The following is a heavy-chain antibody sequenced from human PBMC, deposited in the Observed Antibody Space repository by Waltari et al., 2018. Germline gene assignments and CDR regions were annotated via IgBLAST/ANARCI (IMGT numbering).Heavy chain of an antibody. V-gene: IGHV3-48*03. D-gene: IGHD2-15*01. Sequence: VQLVESGGGVVQPGRSLRLSCAASGFTFSSYEMNWVRQAPGKGLEWVSYISSSGSTIYYADSVKGRFTISRDNAKNSLYLQMNSLRAEDTAVYYCAREATPRYCSGGSCGWFDPWGQGTLVIVSS. J-gene: IGHJ5*02. CDR1: GFTFSSYE. CDR2: ISSSGSTI. CDR3: AREATPRYCSGGSCGWFDP.